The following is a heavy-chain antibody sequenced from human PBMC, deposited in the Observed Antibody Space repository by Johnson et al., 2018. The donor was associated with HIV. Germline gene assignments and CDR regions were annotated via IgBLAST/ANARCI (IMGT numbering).Heavy chain of an antibody. CDR1: GFTFSDYY. CDR2: ISSSGSTI. V-gene: IGHV3-11*04. CDR3: ATEGALTGTDAFDI. Sequence: QVQLVESGGGLVKPGGSLRLSCAASGFTFSDYYMSWIRQAPGKGLEWVSYISSSGSTIYYADSVKGRFTISRDNSKNTLYLQLNSLRAEDTAVYYCATEGALTGTDAFDIWGQGTMVTVSS. D-gene: IGHD7-27*01. J-gene: IGHJ3*02.